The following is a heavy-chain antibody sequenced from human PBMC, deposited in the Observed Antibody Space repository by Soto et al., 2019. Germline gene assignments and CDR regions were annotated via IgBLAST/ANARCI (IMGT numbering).Heavy chain of an antibody. CDR1: GGSINSSSNW. Sequence: QVQLQESGPGLVEPSGTLSLTCAVSGGSINSSSNWWSWVRQPPGKGLEWIGEIYHSGSTNYNPSLKSRVTISVDKSKNHFSLRLSSVSAADTAVYYCARGDDSSGYYYFDYWGQGTLVTVSS. D-gene: IGHD3-22*01. CDR2: IYHSGST. J-gene: IGHJ4*02. V-gene: IGHV4-4*02. CDR3: ARGDDSSGYYYFDY.